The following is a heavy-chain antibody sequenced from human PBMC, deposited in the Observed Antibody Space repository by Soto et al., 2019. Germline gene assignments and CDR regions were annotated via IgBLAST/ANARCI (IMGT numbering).Heavy chain of an antibody. J-gene: IGHJ4*02. V-gene: IGHV5-51*01. Sequence: GESLKISCKGSGYSFTSYWIGWVRQMPGKGLERMGIIYPGDSDTRYSPSFQGQVTISADKSISTAYLQWSSLKASDTAMYYFARSLAYCGGDCYTRFDYWGQGTLVTVSS. CDR3: ARSLAYCGGDCYTRFDY. CDR2: IYPGDSDT. D-gene: IGHD2-21*02. CDR1: GYSFTSYW.